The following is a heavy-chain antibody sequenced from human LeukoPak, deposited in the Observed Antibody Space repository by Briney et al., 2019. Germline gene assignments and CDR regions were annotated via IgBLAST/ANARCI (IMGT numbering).Heavy chain of an antibody. CDR3: ARRGYSDSSGYDY. CDR2: ISSSSSYI. J-gene: IGHJ4*02. D-gene: IGHD3-22*01. V-gene: IGHV3-21*01. Sequence: GGSLRLSCAASGFTFSSYSMNWVRQAPGKGLEWVSSISSSSSYIYYADSVKGRFTISRDNAQNSLYLQMNSLRAEDTAIYYCARRGYSDSSGYDYWGQGTLVTVSS. CDR1: GFTFSSYS.